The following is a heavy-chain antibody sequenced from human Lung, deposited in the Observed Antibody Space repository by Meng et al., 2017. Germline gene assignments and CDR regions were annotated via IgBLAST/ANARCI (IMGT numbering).Heavy chain of an antibody. J-gene: IGHJ4*02. Sequence: QLQLWGAGLLRPSGNLSLTCAVDGGSISGSYWRWIRQAPAKGLEWIGKINHGGSTNYIPSLESRVTISVETPKNQFSLRLTSMTVADTAVYYCARERHSTIIRGVLDFWGQGALVTVSS. CDR3: ARERHSTIIRGVLDF. V-gene: IGHV4-34*01. CDR2: INHGGST. CDR1: GGSISGSY. D-gene: IGHD3-10*01.